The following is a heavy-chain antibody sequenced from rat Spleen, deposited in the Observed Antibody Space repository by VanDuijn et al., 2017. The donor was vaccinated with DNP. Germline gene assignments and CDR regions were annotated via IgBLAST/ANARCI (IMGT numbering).Heavy chain of an antibody. J-gene: IGHJ1*01. Sequence: EVQLVESGGGLVQPGRSLKLSCAASGFTFSDHNMAWVRQAPKKGLEWVATISYDGSSTYYRDSVKGRFTISRDNAKSTLYLQMDSLRSEDTATYYCASHITTTGAMDAWGQGTMVTVSS. CDR1: GFTFSDHN. CDR3: ASHITTTGAMDA. CDR2: ISYDGSST. D-gene: IGHD1-10*01. V-gene: IGHV5-7*01.